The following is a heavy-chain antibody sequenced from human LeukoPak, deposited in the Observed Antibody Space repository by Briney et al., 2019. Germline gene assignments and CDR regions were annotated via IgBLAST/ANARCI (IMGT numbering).Heavy chain of an antibody. CDR3: ARDGYCSGGSCFRGLDN. D-gene: IGHD2-15*01. CDR2: ISYGGSNK. CDR1: GFTFSSYA. Sequence: PGGSLRLSCAASGFTFSSYAMHWVRQAPGKGLEWVAVISYGGSNKYYADSVKGRFTISRDNSKNTLYLQMNSLRAEDTAVYYCARDGYCSGGSCFRGLDNWGQGTLVTVSS. J-gene: IGHJ4*02. V-gene: IGHV3-30-3*01.